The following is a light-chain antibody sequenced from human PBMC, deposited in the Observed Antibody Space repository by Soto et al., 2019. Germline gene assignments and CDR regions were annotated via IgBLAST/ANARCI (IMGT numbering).Light chain of an antibody. CDR1: SSDVGSYNR. CDR2: EVN. J-gene: IGLJ1*01. Sequence: SVLTQPPSLSGSPGQSVTISCPGTSSDVGSYNRLSWYQQPPGTAPKLIMYEVNTRPSGVSSRFSGSRSGNTASLTISGLQAEDEADYYCSSYTVSASPYVFGTGTKGTVL. V-gene: IGLV2-18*02. CDR3: SSYTVSASPYV.